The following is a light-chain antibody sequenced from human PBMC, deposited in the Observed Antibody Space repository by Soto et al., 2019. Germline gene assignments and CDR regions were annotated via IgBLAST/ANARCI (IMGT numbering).Light chain of an antibody. J-gene: IGKJ2*01. CDR3: QQSYNSPYT. V-gene: IGKV1-39*01. CDR2: AET. CDR1: QSINNY. Sequence: DIQMTQSPSSLSASIGDRVTITCRAIQSINNYLNWYQQEEGKAPKLLIYAETSLQSGVPSRFSGSGSGTEFTLTISSLQPGDLATYYCQQSYNSPYTFGLGTKLEIK.